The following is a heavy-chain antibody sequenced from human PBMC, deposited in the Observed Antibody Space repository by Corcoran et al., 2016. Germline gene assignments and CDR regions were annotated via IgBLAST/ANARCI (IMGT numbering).Heavy chain of an antibody. Sequence: QVQLQESGPGLVKPSQTLSLTCTVSGGSISSGGYYWSWLRQHPGKGLEWVGYIYYSGSTYYTPSLKSRVNISVDTSKNQFYLKLSSVTAADPAVYYCAREGVPVVVVPGGETGDAFDIWGQGTMVTVSS. V-gene: IGHV4-31*03. D-gene: IGHD2-2*01. J-gene: IGHJ3*02. CDR3: AREGVPVVVVPGGETGDAFDI. CDR2: IYYSGST. CDR1: GGSISSGGYY.